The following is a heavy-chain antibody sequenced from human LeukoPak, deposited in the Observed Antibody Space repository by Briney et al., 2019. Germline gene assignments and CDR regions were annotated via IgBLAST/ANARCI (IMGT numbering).Heavy chain of an antibody. CDR2: ISSSSTYI. J-gene: IGHJ4*02. V-gene: IGHV3-21*01. D-gene: IGHD5-24*01. Sequence: GGSLRLSCAASGFTFSTYSMNWVRQAPGKGLEWVSVISSSSTYIYYSDSVRGRFTISRDKVKNSLYLQMNSLRAEDTAVYYCARGDPHGAYFDYWGQGALVTVSS. CDR1: GFTFSTYS. CDR3: ARGDPHGAYFDY.